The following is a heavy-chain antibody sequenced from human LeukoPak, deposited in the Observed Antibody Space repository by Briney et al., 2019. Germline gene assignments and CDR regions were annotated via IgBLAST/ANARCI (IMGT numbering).Heavy chain of an antibody. Sequence: GGSLRLSCAASGFTFSSYWMHWVRQAQGKGLVWVSRINSDGSSTSYADSVKGRFTISRDSAKNTLYLQMNSLRGEDTAVYYCAREVSQLVRDLDYWGQGTLVTVSS. CDR2: INSDGSST. CDR1: GFTFSSYW. D-gene: IGHD6-6*01. V-gene: IGHV3-74*01. CDR3: AREVSQLVRDLDY. J-gene: IGHJ4*02.